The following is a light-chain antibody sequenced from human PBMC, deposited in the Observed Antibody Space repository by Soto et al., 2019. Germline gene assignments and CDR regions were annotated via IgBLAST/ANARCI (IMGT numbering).Light chain of an antibody. Sequence: SALTQPASVSGSPGQSITISCLGTNTDVGGYDRVSWYQHHPGKAPKMLIFEVYNRPSGISDRFSGSKSGDTASLTISGLQAEDEADYYCISYIPSTTTHWVFGGGTKVTVL. CDR2: EVY. CDR1: NTDVGGYDR. V-gene: IGLV2-14*01. J-gene: IGLJ3*02. CDR3: ISYIPSTTTHWV.